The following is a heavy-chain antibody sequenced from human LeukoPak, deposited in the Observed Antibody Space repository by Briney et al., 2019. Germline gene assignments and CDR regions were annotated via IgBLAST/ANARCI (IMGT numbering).Heavy chain of an antibody. CDR1: GFTFSSYW. Sequence: GGSLRLSCAASGFTFSSYWMHWVRQAPGKGLVWVSRINSDGSSTNYADSVKGRFTISRDNAKNSLYLQMNSLRAEDTAVYYCARDRYYASGSYNWFDPWGQGTLVTVSS. V-gene: IGHV3-74*01. D-gene: IGHD3-10*01. J-gene: IGHJ5*02. CDR2: INSDGSST. CDR3: ARDRYYASGSYNWFDP.